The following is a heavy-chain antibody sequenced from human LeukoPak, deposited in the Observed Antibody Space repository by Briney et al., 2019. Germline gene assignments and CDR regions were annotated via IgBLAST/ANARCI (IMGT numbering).Heavy chain of an antibody. V-gene: IGHV4-30-4*01. Sequence: PSQTLSLTCTVSGGSISSVDYYWSWIRQPPGKGLEWIGYIYYSGSTYYNPSLKSRVTISVDTSKNQFSLKLSSVTAADTAVYYCARATFGYDSSGYHFDYWGQGTLVTVSS. J-gene: IGHJ4*02. CDR3: ARATFGYDSSGYHFDY. CDR1: GGSISSVDYY. CDR2: IYYSGST. D-gene: IGHD3-22*01.